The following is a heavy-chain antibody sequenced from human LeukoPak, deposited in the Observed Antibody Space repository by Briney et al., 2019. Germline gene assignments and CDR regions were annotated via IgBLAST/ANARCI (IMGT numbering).Heavy chain of an antibody. CDR3: ARTTDIVVVGPASY. Sequence: PGGSLRLSCAASGFTVSSNYMSWVRQAPGKGLEWVSVIYSGGSTYYADSVKGRFTTSRDNAKNSLYLQMNSLRAEDTAAYYCARTTDIVVVGPASYWGQGTLVAVSS. D-gene: IGHD2-15*01. J-gene: IGHJ4*02. CDR1: GFTVSSNY. CDR2: IYSGGST. V-gene: IGHV3-53*01.